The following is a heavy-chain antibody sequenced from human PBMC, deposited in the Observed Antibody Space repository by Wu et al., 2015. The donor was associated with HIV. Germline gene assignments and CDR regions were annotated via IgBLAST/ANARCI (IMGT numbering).Heavy chain of an antibody. CDR2: INPNSGGT. CDR3: ARAREMVDAFDI. D-gene: IGHD5-24*01. CDR1: GYTFTGYY. Sequence: VKVSCKASGYTFTGYYMHWVRQAPGQGLEWMGWINPNSGGTNYAQKFQGRVTMTRDTSISTAYMELSRLRSDDTAVYYCARAREMVDAFDIWGQGTMVTVSS. V-gene: IGHV1-2*02. J-gene: IGHJ3*02.